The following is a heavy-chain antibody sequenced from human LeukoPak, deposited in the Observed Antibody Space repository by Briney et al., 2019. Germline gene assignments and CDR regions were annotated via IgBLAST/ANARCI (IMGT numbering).Heavy chain of an antibody. CDR1: GFTFGVYA. V-gene: IGHV3-49*04. Sequence: GGSLRLSCTTSGFTFGVYAMDWVRQAPGKGLEWVGFIRHKEYGGTAEYAASVKGRFTISRDDSKSIVYLQMNDLKTEDSAVYYCARERAGVVDHWGPGTLVTVSS. CDR2: IRHKEYGGTA. CDR3: ARERAGVVDH. J-gene: IGHJ4*02. D-gene: IGHD4/OR15-4a*01.